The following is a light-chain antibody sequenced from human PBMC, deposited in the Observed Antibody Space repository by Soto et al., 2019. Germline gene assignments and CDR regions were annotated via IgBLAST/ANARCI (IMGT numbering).Light chain of an antibody. CDR2: HAS. Sequence: EIVLTQSPGTLSLSPGERATLSCRASQSVGRDYLAWYQQKPGQAPRLLIYHASNRATGIPDRISGSGSGTDFTLTISRLEPEDFAEFYCQQYASSPLTFGGGTKVEIK. CDR3: QQYASSPLT. V-gene: IGKV3-20*01. CDR1: QSVGRDY. J-gene: IGKJ4*01.